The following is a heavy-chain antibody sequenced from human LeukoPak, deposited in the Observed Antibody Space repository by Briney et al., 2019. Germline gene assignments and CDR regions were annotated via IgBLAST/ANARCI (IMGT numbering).Heavy chain of an antibody. Sequence: SETLSLTCAVSGGSISSYYWSWIRQPAGKGLEWIWRIYTSGSTNYTPSLKSRVTMSVDTSKNQFSLKLSSVTAAGTAVYYCARVTPYYGDYVDYFDYWGQGTLVTVSS. CDR3: ARVTPYYGDYVDYFDY. J-gene: IGHJ4*02. V-gene: IGHV4-4*07. D-gene: IGHD4-17*01. CDR1: GGSISSYY. CDR2: IYTSGST.